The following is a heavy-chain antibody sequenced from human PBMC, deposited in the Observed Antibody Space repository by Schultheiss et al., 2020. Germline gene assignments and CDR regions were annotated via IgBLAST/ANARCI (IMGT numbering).Heavy chain of an antibody. V-gene: IGHV4-59*08. D-gene: IGHD6-13*01. Sequence: SETLSLTCTVSGGSISSYYWSWIRQPPGKGLEWIGYIYYSGSTNYNPSLKSRVTISVDTSKNQFSLKLSSVTAADTAVYYCAKQEYSSSWYSLWYFDLWGRGTLVTVSS. CDR3: AKQEYSSSWYSLWYFDL. CDR2: IYYSGST. CDR1: GGSISSYY. J-gene: IGHJ2*01.